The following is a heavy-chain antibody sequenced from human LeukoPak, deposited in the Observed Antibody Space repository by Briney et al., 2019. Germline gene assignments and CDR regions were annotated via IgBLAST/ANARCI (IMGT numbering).Heavy chain of an antibody. CDR1: GGSFSGYY. J-gene: IGHJ5*02. CDR2: INHSGST. Sequence: SETLSLTCAVYGGSFSGYYWSWIRQPPGKGLEWIGEINHSGSTNYNPSLKSRVTISVDTSKNQFSLKLSSVTAADTAVYYCAREVAAGTGNWFDPWGQGTLVTVSS. V-gene: IGHV4-34*01. CDR3: AREVAAGTGNWFDP. D-gene: IGHD6-13*01.